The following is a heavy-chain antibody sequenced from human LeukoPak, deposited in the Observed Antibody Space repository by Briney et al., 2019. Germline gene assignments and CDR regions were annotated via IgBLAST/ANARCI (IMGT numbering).Heavy chain of an antibody. Sequence: GGSLRLSCAASGFTFSSYGMHWVRQAPGKGLEWVAVISYDGSNKYYADSVKGRFTISRDNSKNTLYLQMNSLRAEDTAVYYCAKLMTTVTTYYYYGMDVWGQGTTVTVSS. J-gene: IGHJ6*02. CDR1: GFTFSSYG. V-gene: IGHV3-30*18. CDR3: AKLMTTVTTYYYYGMDV. CDR2: ISYDGSNK. D-gene: IGHD4-17*01.